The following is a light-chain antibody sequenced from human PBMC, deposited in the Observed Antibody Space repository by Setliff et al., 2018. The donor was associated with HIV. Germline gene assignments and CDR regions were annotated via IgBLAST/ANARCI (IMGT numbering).Light chain of an antibody. J-gene: IGLJ1*01. CDR1: RSDIGTYDY. CDR2: SIS. Sequence: ALTQPASVSGSPGQSITISCTGTRSDIGTYDYVSWYQQYPGKAPKLMIYSISNRPSGVSIRFSGSKSGNTASLTISGLQAEDEADYYCSSYTTSSTEVFGTGTKVTVL. CDR3: SSYTTSSTEV. V-gene: IGLV2-14*03.